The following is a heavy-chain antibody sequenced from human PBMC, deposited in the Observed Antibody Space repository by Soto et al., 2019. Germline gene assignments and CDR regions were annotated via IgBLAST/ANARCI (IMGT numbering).Heavy chain of an antibody. CDR1: GFTFSTYG. J-gene: IGHJ4*02. V-gene: IGHV3-33*01. D-gene: IGHD6-13*01. CDR3: AREGRAAAGTRVFDY. CDR2: IWYDGNSK. Sequence: QVQLVESGGGVVQPGRSLRLSCAASGFTFSTYGMHWVRQAPGKGLEWVALIWYDGNSKYYADSVKGRFTISRDNSKNTLYLQMNSLRPEDTAVYYCAREGRAAAGTRVFDYWGQGTLVTVSS.